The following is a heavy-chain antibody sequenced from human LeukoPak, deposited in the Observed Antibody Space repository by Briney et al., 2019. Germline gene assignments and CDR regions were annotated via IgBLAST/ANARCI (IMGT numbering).Heavy chain of an antibody. CDR3: ARGRDGYNL. CDR2: VYYSGST. Sequence: SETLSLTCTVSGGSISSSSYYWGWIRQPPGKGLEWIGSVYYSGSTYYNPSLKSRVTISVDTSKNQFSLKLSSVTAADTAVYYCARGRDGYNLWGQGTLVTVSS. J-gene: IGHJ4*02. CDR1: GGSISSSSYY. V-gene: IGHV4-39*07. D-gene: IGHD5-24*01.